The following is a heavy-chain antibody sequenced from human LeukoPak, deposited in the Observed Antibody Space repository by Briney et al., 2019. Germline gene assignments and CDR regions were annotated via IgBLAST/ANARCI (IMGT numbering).Heavy chain of an antibody. D-gene: IGHD3-22*01. J-gene: IGHJ3*02. CDR2: VYYSGRT. CDR1: GVSISGHY. V-gene: IGHV4-59*11. Sequence: PSETLSLTCTVSGVSISGHYWSWIRQPPGNGLEWIGFVYYSGRTRYNPSLHSRVTISADTSKNHLSLKLTFVTAADTAVYYCARLLDNDSSGDPDTFDMWGQGIKVTVSS. CDR3: ARLLDNDSSGDPDTFDM.